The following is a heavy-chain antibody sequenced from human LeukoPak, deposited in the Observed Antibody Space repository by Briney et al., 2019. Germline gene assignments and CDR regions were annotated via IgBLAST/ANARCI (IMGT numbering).Heavy chain of an antibody. CDR1: GGTFSSYA. CDR3: ATAPNSSGYY. Sequence: GASVKVSCKASGGTFSSYAISWVRQAPGKGLEWMGGFDPEDGETIYAQKFQGRVTMTEDTSTDTAYMELSSLRSEDTAVYYCATAPNSSGYYWGQGTLVTVSS. D-gene: IGHD6-19*01. CDR2: FDPEDGET. V-gene: IGHV1-24*01. J-gene: IGHJ4*02.